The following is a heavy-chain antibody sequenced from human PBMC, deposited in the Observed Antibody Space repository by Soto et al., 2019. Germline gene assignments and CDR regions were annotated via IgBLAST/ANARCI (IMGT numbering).Heavy chain of an antibody. CDR3: ARVGSAAGEPLDY. Sequence: ASVKVSCKASGYTFSVYYIHWVRQAPGQGLEWMGWINPNNGNTNYAQKLQGRVTMTTDTSTSTAYMELRSLRSDDTAVYYCARVGSAAGEPLDYWGQGTLVTDSS. V-gene: IGHV1-18*04. D-gene: IGHD1-26*01. CDR2: INPNNGNT. CDR1: GYTFSVYY. J-gene: IGHJ4*02.